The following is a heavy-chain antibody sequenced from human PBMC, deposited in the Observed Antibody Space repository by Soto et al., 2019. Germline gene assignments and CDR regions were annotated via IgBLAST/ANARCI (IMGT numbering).Heavy chain of an antibody. D-gene: IGHD4-17*01. CDR2: ASPDGTST. V-gene: IGHV3-74*01. CDR3: TRHGSGDYFLFDP. Sequence: EVQLVESGGGLVQPGGSLRLSCAASGFTFSSFWMHWVRQAPXKGLEWVSRASPDGTSTSYADSVKGRFTISRDNAKNTLFMQMNSLRAEDTAVYYCTRHGSGDYFLFDPWGQGTLVTVSS. J-gene: IGHJ5*02. CDR1: GFTFSSFW.